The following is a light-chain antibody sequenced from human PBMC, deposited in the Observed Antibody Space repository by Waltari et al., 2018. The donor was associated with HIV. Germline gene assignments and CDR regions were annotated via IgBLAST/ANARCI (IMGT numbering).Light chain of an antibody. Sequence: QSALTQPRSVSGSPGQSVTISCTGTSSDIGYFDYVSWYQQYPRQAPQVIIYEVSQRPSGVPARFTAATSGITASLTISGLQDEDEADYYCGSYAGTYTYVFGTGTTVTVL. V-gene: IGLV2-11*01. J-gene: IGLJ1*01. CDR2: EVS. CDR3: GSYAGTYTYV. CDR1: SSDIGYFDY.